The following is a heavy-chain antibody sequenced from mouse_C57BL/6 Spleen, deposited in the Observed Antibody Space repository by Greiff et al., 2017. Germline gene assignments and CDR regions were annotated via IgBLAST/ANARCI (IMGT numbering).Heavy chain of an antibody. Sequence: QVQLKESGPGLVAPSQSLSITCTVSGFSLTSYGVHWVRQPPGKGLEWLVVIWSDGSTTYNSALKSRLSISKDNSKSQVFLKMNSLQTDDTAMYXCARHGDYDRAMDYWGQGTSVTVSS. CDR3: ARHGDYDRAMDY. CDR1: GFSLTSYG. D-gene: IGHD2-4*01. J-gene: IGHJ4*01. V-gene: IGHV2-6-1*01. CDR2: IWSDGST.